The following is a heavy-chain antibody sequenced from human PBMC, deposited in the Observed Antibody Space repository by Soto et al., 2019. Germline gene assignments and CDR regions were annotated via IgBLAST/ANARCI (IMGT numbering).Heavy chain of an antibody. J-gene: IGHJ6*02. CDR3: ARDLPSYYYYYGMDV. CDR2: ISGGKGDT. CDR1: GYTFSTHA. V-gene: IGHV1-3*01. Sequence: QVHLEQYGAEVKKPEASVKVSCKASGYTFSTHAMHWVRQAPGQSLEWMGWISGGKGDTRYSQKFQGRVTITRDTSASTAYMELSSLRSEDTAVYYCARDLPSYYYYYGMDVWGQGTTVTVSS. D-gene: IGHD2-21*01.